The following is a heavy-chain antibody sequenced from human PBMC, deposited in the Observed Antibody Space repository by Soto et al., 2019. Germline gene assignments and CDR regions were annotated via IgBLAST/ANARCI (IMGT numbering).Heavy chain of an antibody. CDR2: ISYDGSNK. CDR3: ARDHLYCISTSCSGYYYGMDV. CDR1: GFTFSSYA. Sequence: QVQLVESGGGVVQPGRSLRLSCAASGFTFSSYAMHWVRQAPGKGLEWVAVISYDGSNKYYADSVKGRFTISRDNSKNKLYLQMNRLRAEDTAVYYCARDHLYCISTSCSGYYYGMDVWGQGTTVTVSS. J-gene: IGHJ6*02. V-gene: IGHV3-30-3*01. D-gene: IGHD2-2*01.